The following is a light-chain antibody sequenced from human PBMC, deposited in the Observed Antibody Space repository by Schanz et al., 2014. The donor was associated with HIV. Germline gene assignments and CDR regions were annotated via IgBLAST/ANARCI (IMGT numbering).Light chain of an antibody. CDR2: EVT. V-gene: IGLV2-8*01. CDR1: SSDVGGYNY. J-gene: IGLJ2*01. CDR3: QCYDSSLSDVV. Sequence: QSALTQPPSASGSPGQSVTISCTGTSSDVGGYNYVSWYQLRPGKAPQLMIYEVTKRPSGVPDRFSGSKSGNTASLTVSGLQAEDEAYYYCQCYDSSLSDVVFGGGTKLTVL.